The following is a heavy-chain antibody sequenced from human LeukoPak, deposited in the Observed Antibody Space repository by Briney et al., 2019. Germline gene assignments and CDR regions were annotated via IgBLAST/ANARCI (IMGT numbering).Heavy chain of an antibody. CDR3: ARSHWNYEYYSDY. D-gene: IGHD1-7*01. Sequence: ASVKVSCKASGYTFSNYGISWVRQAPGQGLEWMGWISAYNGNTNYAQILQGRVSMTTDTSTSTAYMELRSLRSDDTAVYYCARSHWNYEYYSDYWGQGTLVTVSS. CDR2: ISAYNGNT. V-gene: IGHV1-18*01. J-gene: IGHJ4*02. CDR1: GYTFSNYG.